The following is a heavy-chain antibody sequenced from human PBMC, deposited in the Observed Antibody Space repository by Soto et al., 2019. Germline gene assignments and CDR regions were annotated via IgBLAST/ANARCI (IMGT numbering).Heavy chain of an antibody. CDR2: IIPIFSTP. Sequence: QVQLVQSGAEVKKPGSSVTVSCKASGGTFGNSAISWVRQAPGQGLEWMGGIIPIFSTPDYGQKFPGRVTITTAEATTTAYMELTSLKSEDTAVYYCARDTDRQQLGGNCYYGIDVWCQGTTVTVSS. V-gene: IGHV1-69*05. CDR1: GGTFGNSA. CDR3: ARDTDRQQLGGNCYYGIDV. D-gene: IGHD3-3*02. J-gene: IGHJ6*02.